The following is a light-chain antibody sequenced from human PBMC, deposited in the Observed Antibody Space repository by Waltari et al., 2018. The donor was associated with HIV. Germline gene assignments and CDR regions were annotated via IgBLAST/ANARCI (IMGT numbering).Light chain of an antibody. V-gene: IGLV2-14*01. CDR1: DLTGYAY. J-gene: IGLJ2*01. Sequence: QSALTQPASVSGSPGQSISISCDLTGYAYVSWYQPHPGKAPKVIIYDVTNRPSGLSNRFSGSKSGNTATLTISGLQPEDEADYFCTSYISGTTPVFGRGTRVTVL. CDR2: DVT. CDR3: TSYISGTTPV.